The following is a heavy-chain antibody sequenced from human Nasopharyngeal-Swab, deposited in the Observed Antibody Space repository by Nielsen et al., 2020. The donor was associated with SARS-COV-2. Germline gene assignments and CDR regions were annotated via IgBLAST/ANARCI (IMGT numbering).Heavy chain of an antibody. CDR1: GGSFSGYY. CDR2: INHSGST. Sequence: SETLSLTCAVYGGSFSGYYWSWIRQPPGKGLEWIGEINHSGSTNYNPSLKSRGTISVDTSKNQFSLKLSSVTAADTAVYYCARGRHYYGSGSYYLKGYYYYGMDVWGQGTTVTVSS. J-gene: IGHJ6*02. V-gene: IGHV4-34*01. D-gene: IGHD3-10*01. CDR3: ARGRHYYGSGSYYLKGYYYYGMDV.